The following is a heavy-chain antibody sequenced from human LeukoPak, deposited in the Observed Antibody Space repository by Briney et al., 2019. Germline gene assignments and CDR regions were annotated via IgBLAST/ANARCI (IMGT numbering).Heavy chain of an antibody. J-gene: IGHJ4*02. CDR2: ISGSGGST. V-gene: IGHV3-23*01. D-gene: IGHD6-6*01. CDR1: GFTFSSYA. CDR3: ARDDLVYSSSSGSGFDY. Sequence: GGSLRLSCAASGFTFSSYAMSWVRQAPGKGLEWVSAISGSGGSTYYADSVKGRFTISRDNAKNSLYLQMNSLRAEDTAVYYCARDDLVYSSSSGSGFDYWGQGTLVTVSS.